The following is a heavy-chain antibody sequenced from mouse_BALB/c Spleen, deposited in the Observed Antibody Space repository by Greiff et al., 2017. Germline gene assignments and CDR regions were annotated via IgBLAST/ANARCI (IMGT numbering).Heavy chain of an antibody. V-gene: IGHV1-7*01. J-gene: IGHJ4*01. CDR2: INPSTGYT. CDR3: ARAKGDYDYRYAMDD. CDR1: GYTFTSYW. Sequence: VQLQQSGAELAKPGASVKMSCKASGYTFTSYWMHWVKQRPGQGLEWIGYINPSTGYTEYNQKFKDKATLTTDKSSSTAYMQLSSLTSEDSAVYYCARAKGDYDYRYAMDDWGQGTSVTVSS. D-gene: IGHD2-4*01.